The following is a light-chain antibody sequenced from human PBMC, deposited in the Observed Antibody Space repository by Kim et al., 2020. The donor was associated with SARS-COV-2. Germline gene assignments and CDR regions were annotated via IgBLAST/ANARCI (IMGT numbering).Light chain of an antibody. CDR1: QSVSSSY. CDR3: QQYGSSPMYT. Sequence: EIVLTQSPGTLSLSPGERATLSCRASQSVSSSYLAWYQQKPGQAPRLLIYGASSRATGIPDRFSGSGWGTDFTLTISRLEPEDFAVYYCQQYGSSPMYTFGQGTKLEI. V-gene: IGKV3-20*01. CDR2: GAS. J-gene: IGKJ2*01.